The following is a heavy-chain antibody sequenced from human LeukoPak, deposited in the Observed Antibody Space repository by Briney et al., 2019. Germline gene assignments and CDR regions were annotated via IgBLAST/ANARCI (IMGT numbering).Heavy chain of an antibody. D-gene: IGHD1-1*01. CDR3: ARRQLSNYYYYGMDV. J-gene: IGHJ6*02. CDR2: IYYSGST. Sequence: PSQTLSLTCTVSGGSISSGGYYWSWIRQHPGKGLEWIGYIYYSGSTYYNPSLKSRVTISVDTSKNQFSLKLSSVTAADTAVYYCARRQLSNYYYYGMDVWGQGTTVTVSS. V-gene: IGHV4-31*03. CDR1: GGSISSGGYY.